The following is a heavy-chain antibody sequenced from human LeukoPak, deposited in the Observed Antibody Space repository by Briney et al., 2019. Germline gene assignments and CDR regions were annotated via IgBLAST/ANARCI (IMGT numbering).Heavy chain of an antibody. CDR2: INHSGST. D-gene: IGHD3-3*01. V-gene: IGHV4-34*01. CDR3: ARGLNDSWTGENY. J-gene: IGHJ4*02. CDR1: DGSFSGYY. Sequence: SETLSLTCAVYDGSFSGYYWSWIRQPPGTGLEWIGEINHSGSTNYNPSLKSRVTISLDTSKSQFSLKVRYVTAADTAVYYCARGLNDSWTGENYWGQGTLVTVSS.